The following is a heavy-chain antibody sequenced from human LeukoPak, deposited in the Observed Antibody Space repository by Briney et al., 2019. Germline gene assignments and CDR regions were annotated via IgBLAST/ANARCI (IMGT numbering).Heavy chain of an antibody. CDR1: GGTFSSYA. CDR2: IIPIFGTA. J-gene: IGHJ4*02. D-gene: IGHD5-18*01. V-gene: IGHV1-69*06. Sequence: SVKVSCKASGGTFSSYAISWVRQAPGQGLEWMGRIIPIFGTANYAQKFQGRVTITADKSTSTAYMELSSLRSEDTAVYYCASIVSDSYDQREWAQGTLVTVSS. CDR3: ASIVSDSYDQRE.